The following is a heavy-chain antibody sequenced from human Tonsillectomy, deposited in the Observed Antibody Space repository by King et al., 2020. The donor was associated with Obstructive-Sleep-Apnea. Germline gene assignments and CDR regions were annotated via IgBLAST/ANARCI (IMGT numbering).Heavy chain of an antibody. CDR3: AREGAGTLEWAFDI. D-gene: IGHD6-13*01. CDR2: INTDGSST. J-gene: IGHJ3*02. V-gene: IGHV3-74*01. CDR1: GFTFSSYW. Sequence: VQLVESGGGLVQPGGSLRLSCAASGFTFSSYWMHWVRHAPGKGLVWVSRINTDGSSTNYADSVKGRFTIPRDNAKNTLYLQMNSLRAEDTAVYYCAREGAGTLEWAFDIWGQGTMVTVSS.